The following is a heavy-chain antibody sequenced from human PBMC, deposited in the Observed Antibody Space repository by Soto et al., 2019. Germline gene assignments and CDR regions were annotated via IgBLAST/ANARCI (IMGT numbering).Heavy chain of an antibody. Sequence: TLSLTCAVYGGSFSGYYWSWIRQPPGKGLEWIGEINHSGSTNYNPSLKSRVTISVDTSKNQFSLKLSSVTAADTAVYYCARGPLSIRYFDYWGQGTLVTVSS. CDR1: GGSFSGYY. J-gene: IGHJ4*02. CDR3: ARGPLSIRYFDY. CDR2: INHSGST. D-gene: IGHD1-20*01. V-gene: IGHV4-34*01.